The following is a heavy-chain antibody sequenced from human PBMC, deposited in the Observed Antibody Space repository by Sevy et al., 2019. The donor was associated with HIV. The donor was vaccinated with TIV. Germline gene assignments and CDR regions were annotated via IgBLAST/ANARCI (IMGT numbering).Heavy chain of an antibody. J-gene: IGHJ6*02. Sequence: ASVKVSCKASGYTFTGYYMHWVRQAPGQGLEWMGWINPNSGGTTYSQKFQGRVTMSRDTSISTAYMELSRLTSDDTAVYYCARVGENCGGGSCYSYGMDVWGQGTTVTVSS. D-gene: IGHD2-15*01. CDR2: INPNSGGT. CDR1: GYTFTGYY. V-gene: IGHV1-2*02. CDR3: ARVGENCGGGSCYSYGMDV.